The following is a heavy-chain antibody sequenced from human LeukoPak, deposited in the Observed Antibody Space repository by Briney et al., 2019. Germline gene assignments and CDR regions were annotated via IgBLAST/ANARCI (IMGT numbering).Heavy chain of an antibody. D-gene: IGHD3-10*01. CDR1: GYTFTSYY. CDR2: INPSGGRT. Sequence: ASVQGSCKACGYTFTSYYMHWVRQAPGQRLAWMGIINPSGGRTRYAQESQGRDTMTRDTSTSTVYMEMSSLRSEDTAVYSCARGGYYGSGSYFSSWGQGTLVTVSS. J-gene: IGHJ5*02. V-gene: IGHV1-46*01. CDR3: ARGGYYGSGSYFSS.